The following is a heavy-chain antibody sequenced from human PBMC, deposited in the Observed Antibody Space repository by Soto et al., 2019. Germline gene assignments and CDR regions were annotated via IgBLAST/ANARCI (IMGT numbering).Heavy chain of an antibody. D-gene: IGHD6-6*01. V-gene: IGHV1-18*01. Sequence: ASVKVSCKASGYTFTSYGISWVRQAPGQGLEWMGWISAYNGNTNYAQKLQGRVTMTTDTSTSTAYMELRSLRSDDTAVYYCARGPRRYSSSASSFGLSSSHINDYWGQGTLVTVSS. J-gene: IGHJ4*02. CDR3: ARGPRRYSSSASSFGLSSSHINDY. CDR2: ISAYNGNT. CDR1: GYTFTSYG.